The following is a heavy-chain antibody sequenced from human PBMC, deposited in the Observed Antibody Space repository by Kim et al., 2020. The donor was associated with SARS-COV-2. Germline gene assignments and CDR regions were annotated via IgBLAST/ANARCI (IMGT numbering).Heavy chain of an antibody. V-gene: IGHV3-11*06. J-gene: IGHJ5*02. Sequence: VKGRFTISRDNAKNSLYLQMNSLRAEDTAVYYCARGAYDSSGYQNWFDPWGQGTLVTVSS. D-gene: IGHD3-22*01. CDR3: ARGAYDSSGYQNWFDP.